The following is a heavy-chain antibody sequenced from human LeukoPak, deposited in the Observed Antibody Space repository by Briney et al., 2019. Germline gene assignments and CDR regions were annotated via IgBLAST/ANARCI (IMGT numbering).Heavy chain of an antibody. Sequence: PGGSLRLSCAASGFTFSTYAMNWVRQAPGKGLEWVSVISGDGDTPYYADSVKGRFIISRDQSKNMVYLQMNSLRAEDAAVYYCTRRATKGSFWSGYNDYWGQGTLVTVSS. CDR2: ISGDGDTP. CDR3: TRRATKGSFWSGYNDY. V-gene: IGHV3-23*01. CDR1: GFTFSTYA. D-gene: IGHD3-3*01. J-gene: IGHJ4*02.